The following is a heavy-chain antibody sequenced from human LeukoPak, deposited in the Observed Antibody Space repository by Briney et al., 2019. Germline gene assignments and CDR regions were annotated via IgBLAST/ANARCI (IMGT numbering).Heavy chain of an antibody. CDR1: GGSISSGGYY. Sequence: PSETLSLTCTVSGGSISSGGYYWSWIRQHPGQGLEWIGYIYYSGSTYYNPSLKSRVTISVDTSKNQFSLKLSSVTAADTAVYYCARGMPAAGQNYFDYWGQGTLVTVSS. CDR2: IYYSGST. V-gene: IGHV4-31*03. D-gene: IGHD6-13*01. CDR3: ARGMPAAGQNYFDY. J-gene: IGHJ4*02.